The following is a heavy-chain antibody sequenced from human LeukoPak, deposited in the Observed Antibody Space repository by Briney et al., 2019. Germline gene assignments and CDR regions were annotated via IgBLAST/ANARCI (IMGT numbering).Heavy chain of an antibody. J-gene: IGHJ4*02. CDR1: GGSISNYY. Sequence: SETLSLTCTVSGGSISNYYWSWIRQPPGKGLEWIGYIYDSGSTNYNPSLKSRVTISVGTSKNQFSLKLSSVTAADTAVYYCARDRYYGSGSYYNWGQGTLVNVSS. V-gene: IGHV4-59*01. CDR3: ARDRYYGSGSYYN. CDR2: IYDSGST. D-gene: IGHD3-10*01.